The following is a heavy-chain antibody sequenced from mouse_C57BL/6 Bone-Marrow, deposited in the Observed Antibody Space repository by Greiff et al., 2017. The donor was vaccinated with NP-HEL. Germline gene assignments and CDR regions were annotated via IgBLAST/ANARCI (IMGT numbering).Heavy chain of an antibody. CDR3: AGFITTVVATEDWYCDV. J-gene: IGHJ1*03. D-gene: IGHD1-1*01. V-gene: IGHV1-39*01. CDR1: GYSFTDYN. CDR2: INPNYGTT. Sequence: VQLQQSGPELVKPGASVKISCKASGYSFTDYNMNWVKQSNGKSLEWIGVINPNYGTTSYNQKFKGKATLTVDQSSSTAYMQLNSLTSEDSAVYYCAGFITTVVATEDWYCDVWGTGTTVTVSS.